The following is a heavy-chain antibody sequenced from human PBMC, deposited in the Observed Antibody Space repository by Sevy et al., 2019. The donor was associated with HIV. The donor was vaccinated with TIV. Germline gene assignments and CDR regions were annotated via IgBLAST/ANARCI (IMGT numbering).Heavy chain of an antibody. J-gene: IGHJ4*02. CDR1: GGSISSSSYY. Sequence: SEILSLSCTVSGGSISSSSYYWGWIRQPPGKVLEWIGSIYYSGSTYYNPSLKSRVTISVDTSKNQFSLKLSSVTAADTAVYYCASTGWGSGYWGQGTLVTVSS. CDR2: IYYSGST. V-gene: IGHV4-39*01. CDR3: ASTGWGSGY. D-gene: IGHD2-21*01.